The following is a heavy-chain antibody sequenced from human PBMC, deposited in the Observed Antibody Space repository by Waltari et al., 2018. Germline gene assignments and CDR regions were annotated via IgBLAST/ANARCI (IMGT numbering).Heavy chain of an antibody. J-gene: IGHJ4*02. CDR3: ARIHEGWLQLHPGPFDY. CDR1: GGSFSGYY. CDR2: INHSGST. Sequence: QVQLQQWGAGLLKPSETLSLTCAVYGGSFSGYYWSWIRQHPGKWLEWIGEINHSGSTNYNPSLKSRVTISVDTSKNQFSLKLSSVTAADTAVYYCARIHEGWLQLHPGPFDYWGQGTLVTVSS. V-gene: IGHV4-34*01. D-gene: IGHD5-12*01.